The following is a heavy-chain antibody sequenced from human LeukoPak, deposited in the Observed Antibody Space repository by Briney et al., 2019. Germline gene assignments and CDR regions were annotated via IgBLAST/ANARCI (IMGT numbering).Heavy chain of an antibody. CDR3: AGYFCSGGSCYRYFDY. J-gene: IGHJ4*02. CDR1: GFTFSSYA. D-gene: IGHD2-15*01. V-gene: IGHV3-23*01. Sequence: RAGGSLRLSCAASGFTFSSYAMSWVRQPPGKGLEWVSTISGSGGGTYYADSVKGRFTISRDNSKNTLYLQMNSLRPEDTAVYYCAGYFCSGGSCYRYFDYWGQGTLVTASS. CDR2: ISGSGGGT.